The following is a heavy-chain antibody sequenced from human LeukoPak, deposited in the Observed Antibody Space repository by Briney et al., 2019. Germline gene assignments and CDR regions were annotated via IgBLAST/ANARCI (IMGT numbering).Heavy chain of an antibody. Sequence: GASVKVSCKASGYTFTGYYMHWVRQAPGQGLEWMGRINPNSGGTNYAQKFQGRVTMTRDTSISTAYMELSRLRSDDTAVYYCARQAWLATVVKHYYYGMDVWGQGTTVTVSS. V-gene: IGHV1-2*06. CDR2: INPNSGGT. D-gene: IGHD4-23*01. CDR1: GYTFTGYY. J-gene: IGHJ6*02. CDR3: ARQAWLATVVKHYYYGMDV.